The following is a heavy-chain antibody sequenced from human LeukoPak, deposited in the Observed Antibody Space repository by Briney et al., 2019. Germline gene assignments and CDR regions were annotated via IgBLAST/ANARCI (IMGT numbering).Heavy chain of an antibody. J-gene: IGHJ4*02. CDR2: IYYSGST. CDR1: GGSINSYY. D-gene: IGHD3-22*01. Sequence: SETLSLTCTVSGGSINSYYWSWIRQPPGKGLESIGYIYYSGSTNYNPSLKSRVTIAVDTSKNQFSLRLTSVTAADTDVYYCARVAPTRGFASSGYYPLDYWGQGTLVNVSS. V-gene: IGHV4-59*01. CDR3: ARVAPTRGFASSGYYPLDY.